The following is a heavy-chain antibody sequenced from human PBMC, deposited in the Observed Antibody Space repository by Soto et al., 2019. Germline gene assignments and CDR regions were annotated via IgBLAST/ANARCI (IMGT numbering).Heavy chain of an antibody. CDR3: ERRDDSSAYCFDP. J-gene: IGHJ5*02. D-gene: IGHD3-22*01. CDR1: GGSFSVDY. CDR2: INRRGST. V-gene: IGHV4-34*01. Sequence: SETLSLTCAIYGGSFSVDYWSWVRQPPGKGLEWIGEINRRGSTSYNPSLKSRVTISVDTSKNQFSLSLYSVTAADTAIYYCERRDDSSAYCFDPWGQGTLVTVSS.